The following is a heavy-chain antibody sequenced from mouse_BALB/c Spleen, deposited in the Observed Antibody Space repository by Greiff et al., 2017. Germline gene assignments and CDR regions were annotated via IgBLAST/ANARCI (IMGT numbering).Heavy chain of an antibody. CDR3: ARDGNYDWFAY. CDR1: GFTFSDYY. CDR2: ISDGGSYT. V-gene: IGHV5-4*02. D-gene: IGHD2-1*01. Sequence: EVKLMESGGGLVKPGGSLKLSCAASGFTFSDYYMYWVRQTPEKRLEWVATISDGGSYTYYPDSVKGRFTISRDNAKNNLYLQMSSLKSEDTAMYYCARDGNYDWFAYWGQGTLVTVSA. J-gene: IGHJ3*01.